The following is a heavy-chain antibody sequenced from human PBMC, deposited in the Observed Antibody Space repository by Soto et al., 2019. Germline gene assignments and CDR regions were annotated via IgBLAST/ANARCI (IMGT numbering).Heavy chain of an antibody. Sequence: QVQLQQWGAGLLKPSETLSLTCAVYGGSFSGYYWSWIRQPPGKGLEWIGEINHSGSTNYNPSLQSRVTISVDTSKNQFSLKLSSVTAADTAVYYCARAPVRGVIPSSLGYWGQGTLVTVSS. D-gene: IGHD3-10*01. V-gene: IGHV4-34*01. J-gene: IGHJ4*02. CDR3: ARAPVRGVIPSSLGY. CDR2: INHSGST. CDR1: GGSFSGYY.